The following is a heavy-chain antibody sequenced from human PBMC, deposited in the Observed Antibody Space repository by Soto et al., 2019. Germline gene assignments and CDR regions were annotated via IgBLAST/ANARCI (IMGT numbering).Heavy chain of an antibody. CDR3: ARNRAIVVYGMDV. D-gene: IGHD2-15*01. CDR2: ISSSGSTI. J-gene: IGHJ6*02. Sequence: GGSLRLSCAASGFTFSSYEMNWVRQAPGKGLELVSYISSSGSTIYYADSVKGRFTISRDNAKNSLYLQMNSLRAEDTAVYYCARNRAIVVYGMDVWGQGTTVTVSS. V-gene: IGHV3-48*03. CDR1: GFTFSSYE.